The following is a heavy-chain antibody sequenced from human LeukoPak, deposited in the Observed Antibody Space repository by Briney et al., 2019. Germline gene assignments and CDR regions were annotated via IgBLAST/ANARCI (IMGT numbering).Heavy chain of an antibody. Sequence: HGESLKISCKGSGYSFTSYWIGWVRQMPGKGLEWMGIIYPGDSDTRYSPSFQGQITISADKSISTAYLQWSSLKASDTAMYYRARHDMITYYYDSSGYYIDYWGQGTLVTVSS. CDR1: GYSFTSYW. V-gene: IGHV5-51*01. D-gene: IGHD3-22*01. CDR2: IYPGDSDT. CDR3: ARHDMITYYYDSSGYYIDY. J-gene: IGHJ4*02.